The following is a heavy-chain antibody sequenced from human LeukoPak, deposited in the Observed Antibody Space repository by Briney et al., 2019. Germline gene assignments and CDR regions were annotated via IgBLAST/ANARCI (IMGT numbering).Heavy chain of an antibody. J-gene: IGHJ3*02. D-gene: IGHD3-16*02. CDR3: ARGLGGYDYVWGSYRRPGDAFDI. CDR2: INSDGSST. Sequence: GGSLRLSCAASGFTFSSYWMHWVRQAPGKGLVWVSRINSDGSSTSYADSVKGRFTISRDNAKNSLYLQMNSLRAEDTAVYYCARGLGGYDYVWGSYRRPGDAFDIWGQGTMVTVSS. CDR1: GFTFSSYW. V-gene: IGHV3-74*01.